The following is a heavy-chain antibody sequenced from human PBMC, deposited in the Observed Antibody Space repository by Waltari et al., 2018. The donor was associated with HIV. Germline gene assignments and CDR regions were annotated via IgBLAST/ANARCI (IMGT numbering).Heavy chain of an antibody. CDR3: VKGVRYYGP. J-gene: IGHJ5*02. D-gene: IGHD3-16*01. CDR1: NFSVGNNF. CDR2: IYMDDTT. Sequence: VETGGTVIRPGGSLRLSCSPLNFSVGNNFVTWLRLAPGGTLEWVSSIYMDDTTHYADSVKGRFTISRDKFRNTVHLLMNFLLFDDTATYFCVKGVRYYGPWGQGTPVTVSS. V-gene: IGHV3-53*05.